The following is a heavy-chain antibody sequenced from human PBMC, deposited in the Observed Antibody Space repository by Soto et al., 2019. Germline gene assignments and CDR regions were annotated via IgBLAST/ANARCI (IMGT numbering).Heavy chain of an antibody. CDR1: GGTFSSYA. CDR2: IIPIFGTA. D-gene: IGHD3-3*01. Sequence: GASVKVSCKASGGTFSSYAISWVRQAPGQGLEWMGGIIPIFGTANYAQKFQGRVTITADESTSTAYMELSSLRSEDTAVYYCTIRFLKWLLPKDYYFDYWGQGTLVTVSS. J-gene: IGHJ4*02. CDR3: TIRFLKWLLPKDYYFDY. V-gene: IGHV1-69*13.